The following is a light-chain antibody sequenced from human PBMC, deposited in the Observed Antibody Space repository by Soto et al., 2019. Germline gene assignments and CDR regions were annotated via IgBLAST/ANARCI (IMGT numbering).Light chain of an antibody. CDR3: ETWDSNTHV. V-gene: IGLV4-60*02. Sequence: QLVLTQSSSASASLGSSVKLTCTLSSGHSSYIIAWHQQQPRKAPRYLMKLDGSGSYNKGSGVPDRFSGSSSGADRYLTISNLQFEDEADYYCETWDSNTHVFGGGTQRTFL. CDR1: SGHSSYI. CDR2: LDGSGSY. J-gene: IGLJ3*02.